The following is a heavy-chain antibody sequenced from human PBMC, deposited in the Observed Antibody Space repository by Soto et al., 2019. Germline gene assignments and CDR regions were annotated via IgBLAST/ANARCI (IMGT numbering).Heavy chain of an antibody. CDR3: ARWVGGEPRYLYY. V-gene: IGHV3-48*01. D-gene: IGHD3-9*01. J-gene: IGHJ4*02. CDR1: GFTFSAYS. CDR2: ISSSSSNT. Sequence: VQLVESGGGLVQPGGSLRPSCAASGFTFSAYSMNWVRQAPGKGLEWVSDISSSSSNTYYADSVKGRFTIYRDKAKNSRYQQINSRRAEETAVHHCARWVGGEPRYLYYWGQGTLVTGSA.